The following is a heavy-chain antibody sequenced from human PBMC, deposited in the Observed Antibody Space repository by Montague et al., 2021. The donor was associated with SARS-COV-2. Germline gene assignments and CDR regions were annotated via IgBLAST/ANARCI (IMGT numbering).Heavy chain of an antibody. CDR1: GGAISSGSYY. CDR3: ARVPPYYYDSSGYYSRAFDI. Sequence: TLSLTCTVSGGAISSGSYYWSWIRQPAGKGLEWIGRIYTTGSTKYNPSLKSRVTISVDTSKNQFSLKLSSVAAADTAVYYCARVPPYYYDSSGYYSRAFDIWGQGTMVTVSS. CDR2: IYTTGST. J-gene: IGHJ3*02. D-gene: IGHD3-22*01. V-gene: IGHV4-61*02.